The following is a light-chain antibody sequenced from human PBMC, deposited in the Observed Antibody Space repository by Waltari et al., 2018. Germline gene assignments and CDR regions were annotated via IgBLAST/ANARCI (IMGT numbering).Light chain of an antibody. CDR1: QSVLYSSNNKNY. V-gene: IGKV4-1*01. Sequence: DIVMTQSPDSLAVSLGERATINCKSSQSVLYSSNNKNYLAWYKQKPGQTPKLLIYWASIRESGVPDRFSGSVSETDFTLTISSLQAEDVAVYYCQQSYSPHRTFGQGTRVEIK. CDR2: WAS. J-gene: IGKJ1*01. CDR3: QQSYSPHRT.